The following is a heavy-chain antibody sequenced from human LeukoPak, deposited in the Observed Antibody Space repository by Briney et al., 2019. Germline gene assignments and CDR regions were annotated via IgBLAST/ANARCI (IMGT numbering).Heavy chain of an antibody. D-gene: IGHD3-3*01. V-gene: IGHV1-18*01. J-gene: IGHJ5*02. Sequence: ASVKVSCKASGYTFTSYGISWVRQAPGQGLEWMGWISAYNGNTNYAQKLQGRVTMPTHTSTSTAYMELRSLRSDDTAVYYCARLRRITIFGVVTHNWLDPWGQGTLVTVSS. CDR3: ARLRRITIFGVVTHNWLDP. CDR2: ISAYNGNT. CDR1: GYTFTSYG.